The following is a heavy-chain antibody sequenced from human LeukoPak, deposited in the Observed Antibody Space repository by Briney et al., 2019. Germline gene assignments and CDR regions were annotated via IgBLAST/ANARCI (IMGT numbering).Heavy chain of an antibody. CDR2: IGGSGGST. CDR1: GFNFDDYG. Sequence: GGSLRLSCAASGFNFDDYGMTWVRQAPGKGLEWVSSIGGSGGSTYYADSVKGRFTISRDNSKNTLYLQMNSLRAEDTAVYYCAKVETAAAATLRGFDYWGQGTLVTVSS. V-gene: IGHV3-23*01. CDR3: AKVETAAAATLRGFDY. J-gene: IGHJ4*02. D-gene: IGHD6-13*01.